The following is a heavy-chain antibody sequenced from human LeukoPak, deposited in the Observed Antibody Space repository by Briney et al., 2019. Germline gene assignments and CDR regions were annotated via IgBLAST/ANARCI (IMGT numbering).Heavy chain of an antibody. Sequence: SETLSLTCTVSGGAISSDNYYWGWILQPPGKGLEWIGSINYSGSTYYNPSLKSRVTISVDTSRTQFSLRLSSVTAADTAVYYCARLSDYWGQGTLVTVYS. CDR2: INYSGST. V-gene: IGHV4-39*01. CDR1: GGAISSDNYY. CDR3: ARLSDY. J-gene: IGHJ4*02.